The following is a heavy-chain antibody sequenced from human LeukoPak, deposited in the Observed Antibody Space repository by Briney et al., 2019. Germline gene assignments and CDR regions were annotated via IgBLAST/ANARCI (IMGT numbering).Heavy chain of an antibody. V-gene: IGHV1-2*02. CDR1: GGTFSSYA. D-gene: IGHD3-10*01. Sequence: ASVKVSCKASGGTFSSYAISWVREAPGQRLEWMGWINPNSGGTNNAQKFQGRVTMTGDTSIRTASMELRRLRSDDTAVYYCARSYGSGRREVFDIWGQGTRVTVSS. CDR2: INPNSGGT. J-gene: IGHJ3*02. CDR3: ARSYGSGRREVFDI.